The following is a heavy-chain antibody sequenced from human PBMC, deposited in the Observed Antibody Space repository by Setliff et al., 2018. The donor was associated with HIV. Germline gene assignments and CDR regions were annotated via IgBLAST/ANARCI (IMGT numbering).Heavy chain of an antibody. V-gene: IGHV4-31*03. CDR2: IYHNGST. J-gene: IGHJ6*03. D-gene: IGHD2-15*01. Sequence: SETLSLTCTVSGGSISIGGYYWGWIRQHPGKGLEWIGYIYHNGSTYYNPSLKSRIFISVDTSKNQFSLKLSSVTAADTAVYYCARGGGSRAATSSYHYMDVWGKGTTVTVSS. CDR1: GGSISIGGYY. CDR3: ARGGGSRAATSSYHYMDV.